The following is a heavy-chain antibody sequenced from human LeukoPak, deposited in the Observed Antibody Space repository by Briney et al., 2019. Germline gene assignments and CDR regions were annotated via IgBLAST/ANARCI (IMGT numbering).Heavy chain of an antibody. CDR1: GFTFRNYW. D-gene: IGHD2-15*01. J-gene: IGHJ4*02. CDR2: TKPDGTAE. Sequence: GGSLRLSCAASGFTFRNYWMGWVRQAPGKGLEWVANTKPDGTAEYYADSVRGRFTTSRDNANNFLHLQMNSLRGEDTAVYYCARDGGLHTNFDYWGQGTLVTVSS. V-gene: IGHV3-7*01. CDR3: ARDGGLHTNFDY.